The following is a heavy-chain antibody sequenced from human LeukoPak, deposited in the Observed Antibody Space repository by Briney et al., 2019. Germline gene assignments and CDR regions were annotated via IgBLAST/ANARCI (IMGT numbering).Heavy chain of an antibody. CDR3: ATDQVRYGGKAAAGMKGGFDY. V-gene: IGHV1-24*01. CDR2: SDPEDGET. J-gene: IGHJ4*02. Sequence: ASVKVSCKVSGYTLTELSMHWVRQAPGKGLEWMGGSDPEDGETIYAQKFQGRVTMTEDTSTDTAYMELSSLRSEDTAVYYCATDQVRYGGKAAAGMKGGFDYWGQGTLVTVSS. D-gene: IGHD6-13*01. CDR1: GYTLTELS.